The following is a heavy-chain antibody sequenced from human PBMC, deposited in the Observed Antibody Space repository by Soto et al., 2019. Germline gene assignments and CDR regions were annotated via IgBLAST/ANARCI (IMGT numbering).Heavy chain of an antibody. CDR1: GFTFSSYG. Sequence: QVQLVESGGGVVQPGRSLRLSCAASGFTFSSYGMHWVRQAPGKGLEWVAVISYDGSNKYYADSVKGRFTISRDNSKNTLDLQVNSLRAEDTAVYYCAKEGGYYGSGSYSVGENYYGMDVWGQGTTVTVSS. V-gene: IGHV3-30*18. CDR3: AKEGGYYGSGSYSVGENYYGMDV. J-gene: IGHJ6*02. CDR2: ISYDGSNK. D-gene: IGHD3-10*01.